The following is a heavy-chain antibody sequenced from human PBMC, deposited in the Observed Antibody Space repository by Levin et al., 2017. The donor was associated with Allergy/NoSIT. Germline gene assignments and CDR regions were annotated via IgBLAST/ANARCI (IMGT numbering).Heavy chain of an antibody. CDR2: ISYAGSKK. Sequence: TGESLKISCAASGFTFSSYGMHWVRQAPGKGLEWVAVISYAGSKKYYADSVKGRLTISRDNSKNMVYLQMNSLRAEDTAVYYCANDRTHYYGSGSSTEYYYGMDVWGPGTTVTVS. J-gene: IGHJ6*02. V-gene: IGHV3-30*18. CDR1: GFTFSSYG. CDR3: ANDRTHYYGSGSSTEYYYGMDV. D-gene: IGHD3-10*01.